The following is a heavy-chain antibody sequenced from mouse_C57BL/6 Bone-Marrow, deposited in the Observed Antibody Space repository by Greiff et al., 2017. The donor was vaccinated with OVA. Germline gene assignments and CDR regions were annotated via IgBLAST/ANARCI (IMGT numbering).Heavy chain of an antibody. CDR3: ARFPLDYAMDY. Sequence: EVQVVESGGDLVKPGGSLKLSCAASGFTFSSYGMSWVRQTPDKRLEWVATISSGGSYTYYPDSVKGRFTISRDNAKNTLYLQMSSLQSEDTAMYYCARFPLDYAMDYWGQGTSVTVSS. V-gene: IGHV5-6*01. D-gene: IGHD3-1*01. CDR2: ISSGGSYT. J-gene: IGHJ4*01. CDR1: GFTFSSYG.